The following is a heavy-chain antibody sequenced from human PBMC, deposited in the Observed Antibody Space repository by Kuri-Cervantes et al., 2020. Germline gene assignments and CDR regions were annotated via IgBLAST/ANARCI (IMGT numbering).Heavy chain of an antibody. Sequence: SETLSLTCAVYGGSFSGYYWSWIRQPPGEGLEWIGEINHSGSTNYNPSLKSRVTISVDTSKNQFSLKLSSVTAADTAVYYCARGGRKYCSSTSCYLQNWFDPWGQGTLVTVSS. V-gene: IGHV4-34*01. CDR2: INHSGST. CDR3: ARGGRKYCSSTSCYLQNWFDP. D-gene: IGHD2-2*01. CDR1: GGSFSGYY. J-gene: IGHJ5*02.